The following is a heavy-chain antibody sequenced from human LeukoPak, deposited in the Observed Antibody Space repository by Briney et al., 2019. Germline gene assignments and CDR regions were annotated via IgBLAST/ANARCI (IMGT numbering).Heavy chain of an antibody. V-gene: IGHV4-59*01. CDR1: GGSISSYY. Sequence: PSETLSVTCTVSGGSISSYYWSWIRQPPGKGLEWIGYIYYSGSTNYNPSLKSRVTISVDTSKNQFSLKLSSVTAADTAVYYCASSGSYAENWFDPWGQGTLVTVSS. CDR3: ASSGSYAENWFDP. J-gene: IGHJ5*02. D-gene: IGHD1-26*01. CDR2: IYYSGST.